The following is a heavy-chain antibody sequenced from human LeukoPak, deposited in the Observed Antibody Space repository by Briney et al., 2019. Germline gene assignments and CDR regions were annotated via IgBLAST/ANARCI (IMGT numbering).Heavy chain of an antibody. V-gene: IGHV4-59*08. CDR1: GGSISSYY. CDR3: ARAGYYYDSKRKFDP. J-gene: IGHJ5*02. CDR2: ISYSGST. D-gene: IGHD3-22*01. Sequence: SETLSLTCTVSGGSISSYYWSWIRQPPGKGLESIGYISYSGSTNYNPSLKSRVTISIDTPKKQFSLKLSSVTAADTVVYYCARAGYYYDSKRKFDPWGQGTLVTVSS.